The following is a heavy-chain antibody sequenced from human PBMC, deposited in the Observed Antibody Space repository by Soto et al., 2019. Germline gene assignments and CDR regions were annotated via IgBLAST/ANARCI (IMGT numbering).Heavy chain of an antibody. V-gene: IGHV4-4*02. Sequence: SETLSLTCAVSSGSIDNVYWWSWVRPSPGKGLEWIGETSHDGVTFYNPSLKSRVTISVDTSKNQFSLEVRSVTAADTAMYYCVRHDRGWYLQSWFDPWGQGTLVTVSS. CDR3: VRHDRGWYLQSWFDP. J-gene: IGHJ5*02. CDR1: SGSIDNVYW. D-gene: IGHD6-19*01. CDR2: TSHDGVT.